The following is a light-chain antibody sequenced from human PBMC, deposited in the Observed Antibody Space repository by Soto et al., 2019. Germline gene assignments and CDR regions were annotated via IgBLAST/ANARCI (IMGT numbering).Light chain of an antibody. CDR1: QSVGSSY. Sequence: EIVLPQSPGTLSLSPGERATLSCRASQSVGSSYLAWYQQKPGQAPRLLIYHASSRATGIPDRFSGSGSGTDFTLTISRLEPEDFAVYYCQQYGSSPRYTFGQGTKLEIK. V-gene: IGKV3-20*01. J-gene: IGKJ2*01. CDR3: QQYGSSPRYT. CDR2: HAS.